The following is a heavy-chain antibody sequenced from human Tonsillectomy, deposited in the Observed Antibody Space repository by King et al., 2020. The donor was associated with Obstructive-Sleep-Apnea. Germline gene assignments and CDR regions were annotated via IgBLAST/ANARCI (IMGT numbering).Heavy chain of an antibody. CDR1: GGSFSGYY. V-gene: IGHV4-34*01. J-gene: IGHJ4*02. D-gene: IGHD2-21*02. CDR3: AREENCGGDCYPNYFDY. CDR2: INHSGST. Sequence: VQLQQWGAGLLKASETLSLTCAVYGGSFSGYYWSWIRQPPGKGLEWIGEINHSGSTNYNPSLKSRVTISVDTSKNRFSLKLSSVTAADTAVYYCAREENCGGDCYPNYFDYWGQGTLVTVSS.